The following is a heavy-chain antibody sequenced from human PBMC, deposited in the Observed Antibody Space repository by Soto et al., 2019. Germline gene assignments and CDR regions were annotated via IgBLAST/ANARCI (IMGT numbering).Heavy chain of an antibody. J-gene: IGHJ5*02. CDR3: ARDRGAVAGIWFDP. V-gene: IGHV1-3*01. D-gene: IGHD6-19*01. CDR2: INAGNGNT. Sequence: ASVKVSCTASGYTFTSYAMHWVRQAPGQRLEWMGWINAGNGNTKYSQKFQGRVTITRDTSASTAYMELSSLRSEDTAVYYCARDRGAVAGIWFDPWGQGTLVTVSS. CDR1: GYTFTSYA.